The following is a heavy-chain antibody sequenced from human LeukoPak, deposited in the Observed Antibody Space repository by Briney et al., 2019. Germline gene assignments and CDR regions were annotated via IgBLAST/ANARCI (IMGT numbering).Heavy chain of an antibody. CDR2: ISSSSSYI. J-gene: IGHJ5*02. CDR1: GFTFSSYS. Sequence: GGSLRLSCAASGFTFSSYSMNWVRQAPGKGLEWVSSISSSSSYIYYADSVKGRFTISRDNAKNSLYLQMNSLRAEDTAVYYCARDGGEEDWFDPWGQGTLATVSS. D-gene: IGHD2-21*01. CDR3: ARDGGEEDWFDP. V-gene: IGHV3-21*01.